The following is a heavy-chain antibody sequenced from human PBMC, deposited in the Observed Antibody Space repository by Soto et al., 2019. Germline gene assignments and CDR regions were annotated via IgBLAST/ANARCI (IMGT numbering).Heavy chain of an antibody. D-gene: IGHD3-22*01. J-gene: IGHJ4*02. CDR2: ISGSGDYT. CDR3: AKHFDINGYYSSY. V-gene: IGHV3-23*01. Sequence: PGGSLRLSCAASGFTFSSYAMSWVRQAPGKGLEWVSIISGSGDYTYYADSVKGRFTISRDNSKKTLFLQMNSLRAEDTAVYYCAKHFDINGYYSSYRGQGTLVTVSS. CDR1: GFTFSSYA.